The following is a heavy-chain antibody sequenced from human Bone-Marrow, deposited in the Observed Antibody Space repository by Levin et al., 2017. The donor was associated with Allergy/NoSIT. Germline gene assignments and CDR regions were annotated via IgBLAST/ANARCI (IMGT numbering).Heavy chain of an antibody. V-gene: IGHV4-38-2*01. CDR3: ASRYPSVTVVTKDDAFDI. J-gene: IGHJ3*02. Sequence: SQTLSLTCAVSGYSISSGYYWGWIRQPPGKGLEWIGSIYHSGSTYYNPSLKSRVTISVDTSKNQFSLKLSSVTAADTAVYYCASRYPSVTVVTKDDAFDIWGQGTMVTVSS. CDR2: IYHSGST. CDR1: GYSISSGYY. D-gene: IGHD2-21*02.